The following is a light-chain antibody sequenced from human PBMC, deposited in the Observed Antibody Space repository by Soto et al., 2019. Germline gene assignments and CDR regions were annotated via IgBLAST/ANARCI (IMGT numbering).Light chain of an antibody. V-gene: IGKV3-20*01. CDR1: QDVDSNF. CDR2: GSS. J-gene: IGKJ4*01. Sequence: EIVLTQSPGTLSLSPGERATLSCRASQDVDSNFLAWYQQRPGQAPRLLIYGSSRRATGIPDRFSGSGSGTDFTLTIGRVGPEDIAVYFCHQYYSSITFGGGTKVEVK. CDR3: HQYYSSIT.